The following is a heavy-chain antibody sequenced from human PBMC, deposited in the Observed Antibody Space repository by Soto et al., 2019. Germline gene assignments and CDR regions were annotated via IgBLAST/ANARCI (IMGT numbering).Heavy chain of an antibody. J-gene: IGHJ4*02. CDR1: GFTLSSYA. CDR2: VTGSGSHT. D-gene: IGHD2-15*01. V-gene: IGHV3-23*01. CDR3: AKCSGDICYYFDS. Sequence: GGSLRLSCAASGFTLSSYAMSWVRQAPGKGLEWVSVVTGSGSHTYYPDSVKGRFTISRDNSKNTLYLQMNSLGAEDTAVYYCAKCSGDICYYFDSWGQGTLVTVSS.